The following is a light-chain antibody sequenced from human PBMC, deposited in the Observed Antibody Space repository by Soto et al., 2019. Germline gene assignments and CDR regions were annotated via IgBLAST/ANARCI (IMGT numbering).Light chain of an antibody. V-gene: IGLV2-14*01. CDR1: SSDVGGYNY. Sequence: QSALTQPASVSGSPGQSITISCTGTSSDVGGYNYVSWYQQHPGKAPKLMIYDVSNRPSGVSNRFSGSKSGNTASLTISGVHAEDEDDYYCSSYSSSSTPPCVFGTGTKLTVL. CDR3: SSYSSSSTPPCV. J-gene: IGLJ1*01. CDR2: DVS.